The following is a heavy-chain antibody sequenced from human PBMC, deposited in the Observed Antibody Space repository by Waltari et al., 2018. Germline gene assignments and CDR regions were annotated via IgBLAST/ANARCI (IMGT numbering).Heavy chain of an antibody. J-gene: IGHJ4*02. V-gene: IGHV4-39*01. CDR3: ARGVCSGGSCYPIDY. Sequence: QLQLQESGPGLVKPSETLSLTCTVSGGSISSSSYYWGWIRQPPGKGLEWIGSIYYSGEHYYNPSLNGRVTISVDTSKNQFSLKLSSVTAADTAVYYCARGVCSGGSCYPIDYWGQGTLVTVSS. D-gene: IGHD2-15*01. CDR2: IYYSGEH. CDR1: GGSISSSSYY.